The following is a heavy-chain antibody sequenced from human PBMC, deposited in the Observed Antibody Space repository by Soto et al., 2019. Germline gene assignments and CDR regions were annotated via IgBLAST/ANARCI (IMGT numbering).Heavy chain of an antibody. Sequence: GASVKVSCKASGYTFTGYLIHWVRQAPGQGREWMGWINPNSGATKYAQKFQGRVTMTRDTSISTAYMELTLLRSDDTAIYYCARGGGTILAPLPWGGGTLVTVSS. V-gene: IGHV1-2*02. CDR2: INPNSGAT. D-gene: IGHD3-3*01. CDR1: GYTFTGYL. CDR3: ARGGGTILAPLP. J-gene: IGHJ5*02.